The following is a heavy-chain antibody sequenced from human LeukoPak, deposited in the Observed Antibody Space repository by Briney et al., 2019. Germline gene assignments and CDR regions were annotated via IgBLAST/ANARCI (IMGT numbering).Heavy chain of an antibody. D-gene: IGHD4-17*01. Sequence: GGSLRLPCAASGFSFSSYAMYWVRQAPGKGLEWVAVISYVGSNKYYADSVKGRFTISRDNSKNTLYLQMNSLRAEDTAVYYCARDLDGDYVLDYWGQGTLVTVSS. V-gene: IGHV3-30-3*01. CDR3: ARDLDGDYVLDY. J-gene: IGHJ4*02. CDR1: GFSFSSYA. CDR2: ISYVGSNK.